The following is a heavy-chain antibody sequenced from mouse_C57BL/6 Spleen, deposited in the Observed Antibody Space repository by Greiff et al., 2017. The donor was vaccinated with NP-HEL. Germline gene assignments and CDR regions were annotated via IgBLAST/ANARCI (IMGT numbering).Heavy chain of an antibody. V-gene: IGHV5-16*01. CDR3: AREDYYGYPFAY. CDR1: GFTFSDYY. Sequence: EVKVVESEGGLVQPGSSMKLSCTASGFTFSDYYMAWVRQVPEKGLEWVANINYDGSSTYYLDSLKSRFIISRDNAKNILYLQMSSLKSEDTATYYCAREDYYGYPFAYWGQGTLVTVSA. CDR2: INYDGSST. D-gene: IGHD2-2*01. J-gene: IGHJ3*01.